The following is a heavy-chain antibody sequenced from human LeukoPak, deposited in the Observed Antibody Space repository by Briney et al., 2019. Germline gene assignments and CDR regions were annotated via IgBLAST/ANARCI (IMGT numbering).Heavy chain of an antibody. J-gene: IGHJ6*03. CDR2: INPNSGGT. CDR3: ARDAELGTYAGIDCYYYYMDV. V-gene: IGHV1-2*02. CDR1: GYTFTGYY. D-gene: IGHD7-27*01. Sequence: ASVKVSCKASGYTFTGYYMHWVRQAPAQGLEWMGWINPNSGGTNYAQKFQGRVTMTRDTSISTAYMELSRLRSDDTAVYYCARDAELGTYAGIDCYYYYMDVWGKGTTVTVSS.